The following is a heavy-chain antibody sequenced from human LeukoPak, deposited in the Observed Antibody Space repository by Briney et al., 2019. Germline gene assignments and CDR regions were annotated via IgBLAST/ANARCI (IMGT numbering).Heavy chain of an antibody. V-gene: IGHV3-30-3*01. CDR3: ASSRRIWFGPRGGWFDP. D-gene: IGHD3-10*01. Sequence: PGGSLRLSCAASGFTFSSYAMHWVRQAPGKGLEWVAVISYDGSNKYYADSVKGRFTISRDNSKNTLYLQMNSLRAEDTAVYYCASSRRIWFGPRGGWFDPWGQGTLVTVSS. J-gene: IGHJ5*02. CDR2: ISYDGSNK. CDR1: GFTFSSYA.